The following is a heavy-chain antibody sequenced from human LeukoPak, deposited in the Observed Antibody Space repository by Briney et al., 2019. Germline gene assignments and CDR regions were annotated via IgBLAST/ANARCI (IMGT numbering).Heavy chain of an antibody. CDR1: GYTFTSYG. V-gene: IGHV1-18*01. CDR2: ISAYNGNT. CDR3: AIPGYSSGWYDYYYYGMDV. J-gene: IGHJ6*02. Sequence: ASVKVSCKASGYTFTSYGISWVRQAPGQGLEWMGWISAYNGNTNYAQKLQGRVTMTTDTSTSTAYMELRSLRSEDTAVYYCAIPGYSSGWYDYYYYGMDVWGQGTTVTVSS. D-gene: IGHD6-19*01.